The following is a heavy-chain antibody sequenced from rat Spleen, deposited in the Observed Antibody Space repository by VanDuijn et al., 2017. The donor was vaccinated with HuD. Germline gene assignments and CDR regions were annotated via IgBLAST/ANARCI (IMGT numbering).Heavy chain of an antibody. Sequence: EVQLVESDGGLVQPGRSLKLSCAASGFTFSDYYMAWVRQAPTKGLEWVATMSYDGSSTYYRVSVKGRFTIPRDNAKKTLYLQIDSLRSEDTATYYGARHGDYYSIYPHWYFDFWGPGTMVTVSS. CDR1: GFTFSDYY. CDR2: MSYDGSST. V-gene: IGHV5-29*01. CDR3: ARHGDYYSIYPHWYFDF. J-gene: IGHJ1*01. D-gene: IGHD1-2*01.